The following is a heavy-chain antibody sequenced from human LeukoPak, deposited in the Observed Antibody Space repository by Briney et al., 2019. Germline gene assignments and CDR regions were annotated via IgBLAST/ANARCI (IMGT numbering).Heavy chain of an antibody. Sequence: GGSLRLSCAASGFTVSSNYMSWVRQAPGKGLEWVSVIYSGGSTYYADSVKGRFTISRDNSKNTLYLQMNSLRAEDTAVYYCAKDWEIRIAAAGTDYWGQGTLATVSS. J-gene: IGHJ4*02. CDR1: GFTVSSNY. CDR2: IYSGGST. CDR3: AKDWEIRIAAAGTDY. V-gene: IGHV3-53*01. D-gene: IGHD6-13*01.